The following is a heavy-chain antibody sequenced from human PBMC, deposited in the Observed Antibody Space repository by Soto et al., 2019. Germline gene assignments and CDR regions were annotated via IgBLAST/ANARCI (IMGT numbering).Heavy chain of an antibody. CDR1: GGSISSGSYY. CDR2: IYYSGST. V-gene: IGHV4-39*01. Sequence: SETLSLTCTVSGGSISSGSYYWGWSRQPPGKGLEWIGSIYYSGSTYYKPSLKSRVTISVDTSKNQFSLKLSSVTAADTAVYYCARHQRDCSSTSCYAYRSYDFWSGYYTASYYYYYMDVWGKGTTVTVSS. CDR3: ARHQRDCSSTSCYAYRSYDFWSGYYTASYYYYYMDV. J-gene: IGHJ6*03. D-gene: IGHD3-3*01.